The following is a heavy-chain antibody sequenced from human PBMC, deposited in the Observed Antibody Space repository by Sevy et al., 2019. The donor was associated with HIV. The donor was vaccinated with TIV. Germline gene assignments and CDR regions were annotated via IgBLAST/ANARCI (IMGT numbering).Heavy chain of an antibody. J-gene: IGHJ4*02. CDR1: GFIFSSYE. D-gene: IGHD5-18*01. V-gene: IGHV3-48*03. Sequence: GGSLRLSCVASGFIFSSYEMNWVRQAPGKGLEWVSYITNSGSSVYYSDSVRGRFTISRDNAKNSLFLQMNSLRVEDTAVYYCVREGVGGYSYAFDHWGQGTLVTVSS. CDR3: VREGVGGYSYAFDH. CDR2: ITNSGSSV.